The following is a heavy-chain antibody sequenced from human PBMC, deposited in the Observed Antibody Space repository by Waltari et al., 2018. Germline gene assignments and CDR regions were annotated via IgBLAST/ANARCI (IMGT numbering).Heavy chain of an antibody. Sequence: QVQLQESGPGLVKPSETLSLTCTVSGGSISSYYWSWIRQPAGKGLEWIGRIYTSGSTNYNPSLKSRVTMSVDTSKNQFSLKLSSVTAADTAVYYCARGTPPPIAVAGTRGGWFDPWGQGTLVTVSS. D-gene: IGHD6-19*01. J-gene: IGHJ5*02. CDR1: GGSISSYY. V-gene: IGHV4-4*07. CDR2: IYTSGST. CDR3: ARGTPPPIAVAGTRGGWFDP.